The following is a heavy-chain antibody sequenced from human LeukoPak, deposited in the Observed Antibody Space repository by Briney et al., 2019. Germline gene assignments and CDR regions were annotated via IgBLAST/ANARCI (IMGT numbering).Heavy chain of an antibody. Sequence: SETLSLTCTVSGGSISSGSYYWSWIRQPAGKGLEWIGRIYTNGSTNYNPSLKSRVTISVDTSKNQFSLKPSSVTAADTAVYYCARDKVEVVAATPNNWFDPWGQGTLVTVSS. J-gene: IGHJ5*02. D-gene: IGHD2-15*01. CDR3: ARDKVEVVAATPNNWFDP. V-gene: IGHV4-61*02. CDR2: IYTNGST. CDR1: GGSISSGSYY.